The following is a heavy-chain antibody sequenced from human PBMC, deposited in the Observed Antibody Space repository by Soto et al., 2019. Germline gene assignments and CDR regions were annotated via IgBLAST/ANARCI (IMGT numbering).Heavy chain of an antibody. D-gene: IGHD4-17*01. CDR1: GFTFSNAW. CDR2: IKSQTDGGTT. J-gene: IGHJ4*02. CDR3: TTADPGDYGDY. V-gene: IGHV3-15*01. Sequence: GGSLRLSCAASGFTFSNAWMSWVRQAPGKGLEWVGRIKSQTDGGTTDYAAPVKGRFTISRDDSKNTLYLQMNSLKTEDTAMYYCTTADPGDYGDYWGQGTLVTVSS.